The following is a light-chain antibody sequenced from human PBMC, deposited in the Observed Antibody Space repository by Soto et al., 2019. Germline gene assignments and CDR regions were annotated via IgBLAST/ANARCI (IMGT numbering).Light chain of an antibody. V-gene: IGKV3-15*01. CDR3: QQYNNWPPIT. CDR1: QSVKIN. CDR2: GAF. J-gene: IGKJ5*01. Sequence: EIVMTQSPATLSVSPGERATLSCRASQSVKINLAWYQQKPGQAPRLLIYGAFTRATGIPARFSGSGSGTEFPLTISNLQSEDFAVYYCQQYNNWPPITFGQGTRVEIK.